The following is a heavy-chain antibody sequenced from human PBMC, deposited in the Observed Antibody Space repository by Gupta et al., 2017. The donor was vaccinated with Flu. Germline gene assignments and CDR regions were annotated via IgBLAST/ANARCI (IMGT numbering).Heavy chain of an antibody. D-gene: IGHD4/OR15-4a*01. CDR1: GQNVNRFY. CDR3: VQTTGWPGLDF. J-gene: IGHJ4*02. Sequence: QVHLQQSGAGLVKPSETLSLTCTVSGQNVNRFYFTWVRQPPGKGLEWIGHIYMGKTTKYNPSLQSRLSLAVDPSKNQISLHLSTLTAADTAIYYCVQTTGWPGLDFWGQGALVVVSS. V-gene: IGHV4-4*09. CDR2: IYMGKTT.